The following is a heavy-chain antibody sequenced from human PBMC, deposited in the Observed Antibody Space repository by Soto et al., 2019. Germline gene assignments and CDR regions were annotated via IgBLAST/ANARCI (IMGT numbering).Heavy chain of an antibody. J-gene: IGHJ6*02. CDR2: INAGNGNT. Sequence: GASVKVSCKDSGYTFTSYAMHWVRQAPRQRLEWMGWINAGNGNTKYAQKFQGRVTMTRNTSISTAYMELSSLRSEDTAVYYCARERDILTGSYYYYGMDVWGQGTTVTVSS. CDR1: GYTFTSYA. CDR3: ARERDILTGSYYYYGMDV. V-gene: IGHV1-3*01. D-gene: IGHD3-9*01.